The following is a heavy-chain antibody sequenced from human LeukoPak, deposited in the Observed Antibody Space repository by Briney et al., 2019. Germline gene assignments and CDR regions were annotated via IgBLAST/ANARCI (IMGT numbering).Heavy chain of an antibody. CDR2: IYYSGST. V-gene: IGHV4-30-4*01. J-gene: IGHJ4*02. Sequence: PSETLSLTCTVSGGSISSGDYYWSWIRQPPGKGLEWIGYIYYSGSTYYNPSLKSRVTISVDTSKNQFSLKLSSVTAADTAVYYCARVGTVTTTLGTPQYYSDYWGQGTLVTVSS. D-gene: IGHD4-17*01. CDR3: ARVGTVTTTLGTPQYYSDY. CDR1: GGSISSGDYY.